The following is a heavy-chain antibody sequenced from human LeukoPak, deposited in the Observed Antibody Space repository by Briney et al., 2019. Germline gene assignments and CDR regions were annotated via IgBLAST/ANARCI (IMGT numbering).Heavy chain of an antibody. J-gene: IGHJ4*02. CDR2: IYYSGST. CDR3: ARQRYSSSWYYFDY. V-gene: IGHV4-39*01. D-gene: IGHD6-13*01. CDR1: VGSISSSSYY. Sequence: TSETLSLTCTVSVGSISSSSYYWGWIRQPPGKGLEWIGSIYYSGSTSHNPSLKSRVTISVDTSKNQFSLKLSSVTAADTAVYYCARQRYSSSWYYFDYWGQGTLVTVSS.